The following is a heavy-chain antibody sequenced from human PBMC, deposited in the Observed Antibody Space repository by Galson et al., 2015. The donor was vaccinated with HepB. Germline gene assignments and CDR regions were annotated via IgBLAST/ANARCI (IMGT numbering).Heavy chain of an antibody. CDR3: ARFVIALHRGASVIALHRGALVSYFDF. Sequence: SVKVSCKASGYTFNHYGISWVRQAPGQGPECMGWINTYDNYTHYGQNFRDRVTMTTDTSTTTAYMELRGLTSDDTAMYFCARFVIALHRGASVIALHRGALVSYFDFWGQGSLLTVSS. J-gene: IGHJ4*02. V-gene: IGHV1-18*01. CDR1: GYTFNHYG. D-gene: IGHD3-22*01. CDR2: INTYDNYT.